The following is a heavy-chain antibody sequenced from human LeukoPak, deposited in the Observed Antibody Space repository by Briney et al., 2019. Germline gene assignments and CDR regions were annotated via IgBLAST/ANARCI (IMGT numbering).Heavy chain of an antibody. CDR1: GGSISSGGYY. CDR2: IYYSGST. D-gene: IGHD1-26*01. V-gene: IGHV4-31*03. J-gene: IGHJ5*02. Sequence: SQTLSLTCTVSGGSISSGGYYWSWIRQHPGKGLEWIGYIYYSGSTYYNPSLKSRVTISVDTSKNQFSLKLSSVTAADTAVYYCACSGSYFHWFDPWGQGTLVTVSS. CDR3: ACSGSYFHWFDP.